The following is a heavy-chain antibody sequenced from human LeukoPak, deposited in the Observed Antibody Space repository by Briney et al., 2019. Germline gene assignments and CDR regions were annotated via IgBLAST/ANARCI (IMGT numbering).Heavy chain of an antibody. CDR3: ARDGASSGYFPTAFDI. Sequence: GGSLRLSCAASGFTFSSYAMSWVRQAPGKGLEWVSAISGSGGSTYYADSVKGRFTISRDNSKNTLYLQMNSLRAEDTAVYYCARDGASSGYFPTAFDIWGQGTMVTVSS. J-gene: IGHJ3*02. CDR1: GFTFSSYA. V-gene: IGHV3-23*01. CDR2: ISGSGGST. D-gene: IGHD3-22*01.